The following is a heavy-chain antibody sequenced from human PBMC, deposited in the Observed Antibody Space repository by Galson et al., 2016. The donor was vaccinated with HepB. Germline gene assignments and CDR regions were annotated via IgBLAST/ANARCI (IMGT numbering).Heavy chain of an antibody. CDR2: IRSKTDGETT. D-gene: IGHD3-16*02. CDR1: GFTFSRYG. CDR3: TTGLRYDSVWGSYRYQGY. Sequence: SLRLSCAGSGFTFSRYGMTWVRQAPGKGLEWVGRIRSKTDGETTDYAAPVQGRFTVSRDDSQNTLYLQMSGLKSEDTAVYYCTTGLRYDSVWGSYRYQGYGGQGALVTVSS. J-gene: IGHJ4*02. V-gene: IGHV3-15*01.